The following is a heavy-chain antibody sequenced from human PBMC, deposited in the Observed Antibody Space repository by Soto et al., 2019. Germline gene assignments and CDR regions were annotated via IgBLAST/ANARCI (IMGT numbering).Heavy chain of an antibody. CDR1: GGSISSGTYY. V-gene: IGHV4-31*03. CDR2: ISHSGRT. Sequence: QVQLQESGPGLVKPSQTLSLTCTVSGGSISSGTYYWTWVRQRPGEGLEWIGFISHSGRTYYNPSLKCRAAISVATSENQFSLRLSSVTAADTAVYFCARDSDYCTGGSCYGNFDFWGQGTLVTVSS. CDR3: ARDSDYCTGGSCYGNFDF. D-gene: IGHD2-15*01. J-gene: IGHJ4*02.